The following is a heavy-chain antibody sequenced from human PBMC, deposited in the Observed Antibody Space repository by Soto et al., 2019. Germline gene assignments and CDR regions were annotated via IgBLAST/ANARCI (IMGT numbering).Heavy chain of an antibody. CDR1: GYSFTSYW. CDR2: IYPGDSDT. V-gene: IGHV5-51*01. CDR3: ARHTEDPAEPQNYYYYYMDV. Sequence: GESLKISCKGSGYSFTSYWIGWVRQMPGKGLEWMGIIYPGDSDTRYSPSFQGQVTISADKSISTAYLQWSSLKASDTAMYYCARHTEDPAEPQNYYYYYMDVWGKGTTVTVSS. J-gene: IGHJ6*03.